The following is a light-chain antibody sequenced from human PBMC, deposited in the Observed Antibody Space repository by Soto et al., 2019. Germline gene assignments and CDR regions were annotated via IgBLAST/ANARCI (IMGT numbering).Light chain of an antibody. J-gene: IGKJ3*01. CDR1: QRISTF. CDR2: DAS. V-gene: IGKV1-39*01. CDR3: QQSYSGAA. Sequence: DIQMTQSPSSLSASVGDRVTITCRASQRISTFLNWYQQKPGKAPKLLIYDASNLQSGVPSRFSGSGSGTDFTLAISSLQPEDFATYHCQQSYSGAAFGPGTKVDIK.